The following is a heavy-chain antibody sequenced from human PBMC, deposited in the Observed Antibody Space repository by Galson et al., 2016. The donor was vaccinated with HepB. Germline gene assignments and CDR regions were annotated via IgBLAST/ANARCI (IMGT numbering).Heavy chain of an antibody. V-gene: IGHV4-39*01. CDR1: GASIRNSVYY. D-gene: IGHD1-26*01. Sequence: LSLTCSVSGASIRNSVYYWGWIRQPPGKGLEWIGSVFYSGTTYYNPSPKSRLTISVDTSKNQFSLKLTSVTAADTSVYYCARRGGSVGATSFDLWGQGTLVIVSS. J-gene: IGHJ5*02. CDR2: VFYSGTT. CDR3: ARRGGSVGATSFDL.